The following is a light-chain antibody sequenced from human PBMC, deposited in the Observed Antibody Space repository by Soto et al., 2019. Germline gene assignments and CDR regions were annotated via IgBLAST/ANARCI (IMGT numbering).Light chain of an antibody. CDR1: QGISNY. Sequence: DIQMXQXPXXLSASVGDRVTITCRASQGISNYLAWYQQKPGKVPKLLIYAASTLQSGVPSRFSGSGSGTDFTLTISSLQPEDVATYYCQKYNSALGTFGQGTKVEIK. CDR2: AAS. J-gene: IGKJ1*01. CDR3: QKYNSALGT. V-gene: IGKV1-27*01.